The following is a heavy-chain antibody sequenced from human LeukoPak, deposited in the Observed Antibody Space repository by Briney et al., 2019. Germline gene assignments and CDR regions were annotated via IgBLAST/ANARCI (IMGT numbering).Heavy chain of an antibody. CDR3: AKDYDFWSPIYSGPFDY. D-gene: IGHD3-3*01. J-gene: IGHJ4*02. Sequence: GGSLRLSCAASGFTFSNYAMHWVRQAPGQGLEWVASIHPDESAIFYLASVMGRFTISRDNARNLLFLQMNTLRADDTAVYYCAKDYDFWSPIYSGPFDYWGQGTLVTVSS. V-gene: IGHV3-7*01. CDR1: GFTFSNYA. CDR2: IHPDESAI.